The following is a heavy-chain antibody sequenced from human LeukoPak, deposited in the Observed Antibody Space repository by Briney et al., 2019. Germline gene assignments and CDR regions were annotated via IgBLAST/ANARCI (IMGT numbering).Heavy chain of an antibody. Sequence: GGSLRLSCAASGFTFSDFYMSWIRQAPGKGLEWVSYISSSGSTIYYADSVKGRFTISRDNAKNSLYLQMNSLRAEDTAVYYCARDDTGSLYSYGYDWGQGTLVTVSS. J-gene: IGHJ4*02. V-gene: IGHV3-11*01. CDR2: ISSSGSTI. CDR3: ARDDTGSLYSYGYD. D-gene: IGHD5-18*01. CDR1: GFTFSDFY.